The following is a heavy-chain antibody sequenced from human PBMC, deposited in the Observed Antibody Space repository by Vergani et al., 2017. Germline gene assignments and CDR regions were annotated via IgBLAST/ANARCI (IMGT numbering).Heavy chain of an antibody. J-gene: IGHJ5*02. Sequence: QVRLQESGPGLVKPSETLSLTCSVSGGSMSGYYWSWIRQPPGKELEWIGYMYHSGSTNYNPSLEPRVTISGDTSKNQFSLKLNSVTAADTAVYYCGRVADFYGLESRLLDLWGQGILVTVSS. CDR3: GRVADFYGLESRLLDL. CDR1: GGSMSGYY. D-gene: IGHD3-10*01. V-gene: IGHV4-59*01. CDR2: MYHSGST.